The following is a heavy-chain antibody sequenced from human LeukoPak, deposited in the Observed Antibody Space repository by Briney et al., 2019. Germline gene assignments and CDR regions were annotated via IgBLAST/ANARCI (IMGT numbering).Heavy chain of an antibody. CDR1: GFTFSSYG. V-gene: IGHV3-33*01. CDR2: IWYDGSNK. CDR3: ARDRNYYGSGSYYFDY. J-gene: IGHJ4*02. Sequence: PGGSLRLSCAASGFTFSSYGMHWARQAPGKGLEWVAVIWYDGSNKYYADSVKGRFTISRDNSKNTLYLQMNSLRAEDTAVYYCARDRNYYGSGSYYFDYWGQGTLVTVSS. D-gene: IGHD3-10*01.